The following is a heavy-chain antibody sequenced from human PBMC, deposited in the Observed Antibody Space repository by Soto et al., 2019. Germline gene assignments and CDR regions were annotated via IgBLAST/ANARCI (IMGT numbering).Heavy chain of an antibody. Sequence: QVQLVESGGGVVQPGRSLRLSCAASGFTFSSYGMHWVRQAPGKGLEWVAVIWYDGSNKYYADSVKGRFTISRDNSKNTLYLQMNSLRAEDTAVYYCARDYAGDYGDENWFDPWGQGTLVTVSS. D-gene: IGHD4-17*01. V-gene: IGHV3-33*01. CDR1: GFTFSSYG. CDR3: ARDYAGDYGDENWFDP. J-gene: IGHJ5*02. CDR2: IWYDGSNK.